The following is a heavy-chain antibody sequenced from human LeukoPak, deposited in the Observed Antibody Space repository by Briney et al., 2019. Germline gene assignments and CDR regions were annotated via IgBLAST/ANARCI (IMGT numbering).Heavy chain of an antibody. J-gene: IGHJ6*03. CDR2: ISYDGSNK. CDR1: AFTFSSYA. V-gene: IGHV3-30*04. CDR3: AKDRCSNGVGCYYYYMDV. Sequence: GGSLRLSCAASAFTFSSYAMHWVRQAPGKGLEWVAVISYDGSNKHYADSVKGRFTISRDNSKNTLYLQMNSLRAEDTAVYYCAKDRCSNGVGCYYYYMDVWGKGTTVTISS. D-gene: IGHD2-8*01.